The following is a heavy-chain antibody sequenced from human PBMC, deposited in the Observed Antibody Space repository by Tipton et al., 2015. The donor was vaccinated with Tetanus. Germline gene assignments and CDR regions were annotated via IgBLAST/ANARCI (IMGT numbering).Heavy chain of an antibody. Sequence: GLVKPSETLSLTCTVSGGSMSNNYWSWIRQPPGKGLEWIAYIFHSGSTNYSPSLKSRVAISMDTSKNQFSLRLASVTSADTAVYYCARDAGDSGYWGQGALVTVSS. J-gene: IGHJ4*02. V-gene: IGHV4-59*01. CDR3: ARDAGDSGY. D-gene: IGHD2-21*02. CDR2: IFHSGST. CDR1: GGSMSNNY.